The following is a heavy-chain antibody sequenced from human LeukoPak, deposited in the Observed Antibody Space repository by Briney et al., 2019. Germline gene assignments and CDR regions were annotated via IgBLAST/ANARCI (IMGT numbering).Heavy chain of an antibody. CDR1: EFSVNNNY. V-gene: IGHV3-53*01. J-gene: IGHJ4*02. CDR2: MDNFGLK. D-gene: IGHD3-10*01. Sequence: PGGSLRLSCAASEFSVNNNYVDWVRQAPGKGLEWVASMDNFGLKYYAASVQGRCTISRDSSRDMAFLQMNSVRSDDTAVYYCAGGRYYGSGRRPGYLGYWGLGTLVTVSS. CDR3: AGGRYYGSGRRPGYLGY.